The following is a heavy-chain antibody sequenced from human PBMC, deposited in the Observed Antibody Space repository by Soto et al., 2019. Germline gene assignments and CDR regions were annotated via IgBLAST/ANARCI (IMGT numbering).Heavy chain of an antibody. Sequence: QVQLVQSGAEVKKPVSSVKVSCKASGGTFSSYAISWVRQAPGQGLEWMGGIIPIFGTAHYAQKFQGRVTITADESTSTAYMELSSLRSEDTAVYYCAGGPVDTAMVNGYFDLWGRGTLVTVSS. V-gene: IGHV1-69*01. D-gene: IGHD5-18*01. CDR3: AGGPVDTAMVNGYFDL. J-gene: IGHJ2*01. CDR1: GGTFSSYA. CDR2: IIPIFGTA.